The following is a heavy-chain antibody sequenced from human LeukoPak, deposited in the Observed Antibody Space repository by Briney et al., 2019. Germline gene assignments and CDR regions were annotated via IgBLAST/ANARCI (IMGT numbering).Heavy chain of an antibody. J-gene: IGHJ6*03. CDR3: ARVGPWVNPDYYFYYMDV. CDR1: GFTFSSYE. D-gene: IGHD1-14*01. Sequence: GGSLRLSCAASGFTFSSYEMNWVRQAPGKGLEWVSYISSSGSTIYYADSVKGRFTISRDNAKNSLYLQMNSLRAEDTAVYYCARVGPWVNPDYYFYYMDVWGKGTTVTVSS. V-gene: IGHV3-48*03. CDR2: ISSSGSTI.